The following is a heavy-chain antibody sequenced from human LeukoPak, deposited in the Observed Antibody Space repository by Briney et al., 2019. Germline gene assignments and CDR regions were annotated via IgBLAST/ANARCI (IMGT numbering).Heavy chain of an antibody. CDR1: GFTFSSYA. J-gene: IGHJ4*02. Sequence: HPGGSLRLSCAASGFTFSSYAMHWVRQAPGKGLEWVAVISYDGSNKYYADSVKGRFTISRDNSKNTLYLQMNSLRAEDTAVYYCARGSPSYWGQGTLVTVSS. CDR3: ARGSPSY. V-gene: IGHV3-30-3*01. CDR2: ISYDGSNK.